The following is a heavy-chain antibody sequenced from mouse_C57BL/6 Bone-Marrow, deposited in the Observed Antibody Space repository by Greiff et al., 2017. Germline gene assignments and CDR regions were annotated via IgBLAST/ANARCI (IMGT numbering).Heavy chain of an antibody. CDR2: IYPGSGST. V-gene: IGHV1-55*01. J-gene: IGHJ1*03. Sequence: VQLQQPGAELVKPGASVKMSCKASGYTFTRYWITWVKQRPGQGLEWIGDIYPGSGSTNYNEKFKSKATLTVDTSSSTAYMQLSSLTSEDSAVYYCARCFYWYFDVWGTGTTVTVSS. CDR1: GYTFTRYW. CDR3: ARCFYWYFDV.